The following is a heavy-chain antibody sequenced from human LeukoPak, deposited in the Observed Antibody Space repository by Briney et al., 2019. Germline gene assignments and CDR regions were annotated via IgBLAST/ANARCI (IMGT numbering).Heavy chain of an antibody. CDR3: AKARVVYYGMDV. J-gene: IGHJ6*02. CDR2: ISYDGSNK. Sequence: GGSLRLSCAASGFAFGSFVMSWVRQAPGKGPEWVAVISYDGSNKYYGDSVKGRFTVSRANFKNTLYLQMNTLRAEDTAVYYCAKARVVYYGMDVWGQGTTVTVSS. CDR1: GFAFGSFV. V-gene: IGHV3-30*18.